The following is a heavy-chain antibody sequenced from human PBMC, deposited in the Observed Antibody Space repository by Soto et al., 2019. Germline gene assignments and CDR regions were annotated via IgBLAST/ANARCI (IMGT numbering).Heavy chain of an antibody. Sequence: PSETLSLTCTVSGGSIRSGDYYWSWIRQPPGKGLESIGYIYYSGSTYYNPSLKSRVTISVDTSKNQFSLKLSSVTAADTAVYYCAGTKQWLAFDYWGQGALVTVSS. CDR1: GGSIRSGDYY. D-gene: IGHD6-19*01. V-gene: IGHV4-30-4*01. CDR3: AGTKQWLAFDY. J-gene: IGHJ4*02. CDR2: IYYSGST.